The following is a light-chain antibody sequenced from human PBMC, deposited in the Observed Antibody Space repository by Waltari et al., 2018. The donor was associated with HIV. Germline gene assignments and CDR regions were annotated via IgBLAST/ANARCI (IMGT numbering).Light chain of an antibody. V-gene: IGLV3-9*01. CDR2: RDS. CDR3: QVWDSSTVV. Sequence: SYELTQPLSVSVALGQTDRISCGGNNIGSNNMHWYQQKPGQAPVLVIYRDSNRPSGIPERFSGSNSGNTATLTISRAQAGDEADYYCQVWDSSTVVFGGGTKLTVL. J-gene: IGLJ2*01. CDR1: NIGSNN.